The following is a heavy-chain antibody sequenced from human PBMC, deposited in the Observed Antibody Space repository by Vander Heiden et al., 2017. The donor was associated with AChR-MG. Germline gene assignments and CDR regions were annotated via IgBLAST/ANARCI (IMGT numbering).Heavy chain of an antibody. V-gene: IGHV1-2*02. CDR1: GYTLTGHY. J-gene: IGHJ4*02. CDR3: ARGPAGPHSSSWYVDY. CDR2: INPNSGGT. Sequence: QVQLVQSGAEVKKPGASVKVSRKASGYTLTGHYMHWVRQAPGQGLEWMGWINPNSGGTNYAQKFQGRVTMTRDTSISTAYMELSRLRSDDTAVYYCARGPAGPHSSSWYVDYWGQGTLVTVSS. D-gene: IGHD6-13*01.